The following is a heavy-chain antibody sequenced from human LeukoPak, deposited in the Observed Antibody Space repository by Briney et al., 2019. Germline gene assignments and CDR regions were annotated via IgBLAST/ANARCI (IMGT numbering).Heavy chain of an antibody. CDR3: ARDLYCSSTSCYRRVSWFDP. D-gene: IGHD2-2*01. J-gene: IGHJ5*02. Sequence: SETLSLTCAVYGGSFSGYYWSWIRQPPGKGLEWIGEINHSGSTNYNPSLKSRVTISVDTSKNQFSLKLSSVTAADTAVYYCARDLYCSSTSCYRRVSWFDPWGQGTLVTVSS. CDR1: GGSFSGYY. V-gene: IGHV4-34*01. CDR2: INHSGST.